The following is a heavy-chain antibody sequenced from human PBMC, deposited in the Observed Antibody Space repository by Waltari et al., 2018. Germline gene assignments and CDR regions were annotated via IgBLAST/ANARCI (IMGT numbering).Heavy chain of an antibody. CDR2: VDPEDDEA. D-gene: IGHD1-26*01. J-gene: IGHJ4*01. Sequence: EVQLVQSGAEVKMPGATVRVSCEVSGYSFKDNYMHWVRQAPGRGPEWMGLVDPEDDEAGYAEKFQDRVTITADTSTDTAYMELSSLTSEDTAVYYCATDLSRDYYGFDYWGQGTLVTVSS. CDR1: GYSFKDNY. CDR3: ATDLSRDYYGFDY. V-gene: IGHV1-69-2*01.